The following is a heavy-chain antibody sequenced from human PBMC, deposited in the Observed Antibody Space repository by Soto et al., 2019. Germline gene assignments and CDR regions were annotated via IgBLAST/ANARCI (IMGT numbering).Heavy chain of an antibody. CDR3: ARDLHYYDSSGYHYHYFDY. Sequence: ASVKVSCKASGYTFTSYYMHWVRQAPGQGLEWMGIINPSGGSTSYAQKFQGRVTMTRDTSTSTVYMELSSLRSEDTAVYYCARDLHYYDSSGYHYHYFDYWGQGTLVTVSS. D-gene: IGHD3-22*01. CDR1: GYTFTSYY. J-gene: IGHJ4*02. V-gene: IGHV1-46*01. CDR2: INPSGGST.